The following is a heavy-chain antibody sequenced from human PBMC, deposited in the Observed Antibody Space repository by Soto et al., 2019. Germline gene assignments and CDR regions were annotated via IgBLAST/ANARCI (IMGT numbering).Heavy chain of an antibody. D-gene: IGHD4-17*01. CDR2: ISAHNGNT. CDR3: ARGRYGDY. J-gene: IGHJ4*02. V-gene: IGHV1-18*01. CDR1: GYIFTSYG. Sequence: QAHLVQSGPEVKKPGASVKVSCKGSGYIFTSYGIAWVRQAPGQGLGWMGWISAHNGNTEYAQKFQGRVTVTRDTYTSTAYLELRSLRSDDTALYYCARGRYGDYWGQGALVTVSS.